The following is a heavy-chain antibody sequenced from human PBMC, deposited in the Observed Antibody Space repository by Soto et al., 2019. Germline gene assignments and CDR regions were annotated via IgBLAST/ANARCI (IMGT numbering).Heavy chain of an antibody. CDR2: ISAYHGKT. V-gene: IGHV1-18*01. CDR1: GYTFTSYG. CDR3: ARSDDSSGRYDY. J-gene: IGHJ4*02. Sequence: GASVKVSCKASGYTFTSYGISWVRQAPGQGLEWMGWISAYHGKTNYAQKLQGRVTMTADKSTSTAYMELSSLRSEDTAVYYCARSDDSSGRYDYWGQGTLVTVSS. D-gene: IGHD3-22*01.